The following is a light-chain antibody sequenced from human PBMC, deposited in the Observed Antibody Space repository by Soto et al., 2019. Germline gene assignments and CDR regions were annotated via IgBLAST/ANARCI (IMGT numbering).Light chain of an antibody. CDR2: EVN. Sequence: LTQPASASGSPGQSVTVSCTGPRSDIGDSNFISWYQHSPGKAPRLLIYEVNNRPSGVSKRFSGSKAGNTASLTISGLLDDDEADYFCASFRSGTILVFGSGTKVTV. CDR1: RSDIGDSNF. J-gene: IGLJ1*01. CDR3: ASFRSGTILV. V-gene: IGLV2-14*01.